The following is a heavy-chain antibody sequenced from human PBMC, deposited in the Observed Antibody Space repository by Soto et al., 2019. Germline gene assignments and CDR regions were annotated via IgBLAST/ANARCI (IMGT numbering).Heavy chain of an antibody. CDR2: IIPIFGTA. D-gene: IGHD2-15*01. Sequence: GASVKVSCKASGGTFSSYAISWVRQAPGQGLEWMGGIIPIFGTANYAQKFQGRVTITADESTSTAYMELSSLRSEDTAVYYCARANCSGGSCYFDYWGQGTLVTVSS. CDR1: GGTFSSYA. V-gene: IGHV1-69*13. CDR3: ARANCSGGSCYFDY. J-gene: IGHJ4*02.